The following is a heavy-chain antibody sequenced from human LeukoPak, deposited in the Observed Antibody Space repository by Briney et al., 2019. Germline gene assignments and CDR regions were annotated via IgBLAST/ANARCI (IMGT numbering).Heavy chain of an antibody. Sequence: GGSLRLSCAAPGFMFHDYAIHWVRQAPGKGLEWVTLISGDGGSTFYADSVKGRFTISRDNSKNSLYLQMNSLRSDDTALYYCARESESSGWYDYWGQGTLVTVSS. J-gene: IGHJ4*02. V-gene: IGHV3-43*02. CDR2: ISGDGGST. CDR1: GFMFHDYA. D-gene: IGHD6-19*01. CDR3: ARESESSGWYDY.